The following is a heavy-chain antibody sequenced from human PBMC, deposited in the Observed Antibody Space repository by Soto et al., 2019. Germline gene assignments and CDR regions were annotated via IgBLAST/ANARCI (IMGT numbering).Heavy chain of an antibody. Sequence: SQTLSLTCAIFGDSVSSYAAGWSWIRQSPSRGLEWLGRAYYRSKWYYDYGISVKGRITINPDTSKNQVSLQLSSVTPEDTAVYYCAKGGLVRGSFHGWFDPWGQGTLVTVSS. J-gene: IGHJ5*02. CDR3: AKGGLVRGSFHGWFDP. CDR1: GDSVSSYAAG. CDR2: AYYRSKWYY. D-gene: IGHD3-10*01. V-gene: IGHV6-1*01.